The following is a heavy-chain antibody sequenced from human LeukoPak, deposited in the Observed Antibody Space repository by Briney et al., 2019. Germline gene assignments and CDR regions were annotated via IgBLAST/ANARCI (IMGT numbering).Heavy chain of an antibody. Sequence: GGSLRLSCAASGFTFSSYAMSWVRQAPGKGLEWVSAISGSGGSTYYADSVKGRFTISRDNSKNTLYLQVNSLRAEDTAVYYCAKVGLEVRGVIMGLDYWGQGTLVTVSS. D-gene: IGHD3-10*01. CDR3: AKVGLEVRGVIMGLDY. CDR2: ISGSGGST. V-gene: IGHV3-23*01. J-gene: IGHJ4*02. CDR1: GFTFSSYA.